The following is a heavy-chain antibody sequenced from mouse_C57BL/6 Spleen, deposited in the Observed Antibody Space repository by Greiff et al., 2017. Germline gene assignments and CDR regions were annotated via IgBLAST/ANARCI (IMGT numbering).Heavy chain of an antibody. CDR3: ARATAYYYGSSYYFDY. CDR1: GFTFSSYA. CDR2: ISDGGSYY. Sequence: EVKLVESGGGLVKPGGSLKLSCAASGFTFSSYAMSWVRQTPEKRLEWVGTISDGGSYYYYPDNVKGRFTIARDNAKNNLYLQMSHLKSEDAAMYYCARATAYYYGSSYYFDYWGQGTTLTVSS. D-gene: IGHD1-1*01. J-gene: IGHJ2*01. V-gene: IGHV5-4*03.